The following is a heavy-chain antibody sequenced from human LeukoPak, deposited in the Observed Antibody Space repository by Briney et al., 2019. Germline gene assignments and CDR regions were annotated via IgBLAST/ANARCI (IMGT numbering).Heavy chain of an antibody. Sequence: GGSLRLSCAASGFTVSSNYMSWVRQAPGKGLEWVSVIYSGGSIYYADSVKGRFTISRDNSKNTLYFQMNSLRAEDTAVYYCARDGTDDYGGNRLTWYFDYWGQGTLVTVSS. CDR2: IYSGGSI. J-gene: IGHJ4*02. D-gene: IGHD4-23*01. V-gene: IGHV3-66*01. CDR3: ARDGTDDYGGNRLTWYFDY. CDR1: GFTVSSNY.